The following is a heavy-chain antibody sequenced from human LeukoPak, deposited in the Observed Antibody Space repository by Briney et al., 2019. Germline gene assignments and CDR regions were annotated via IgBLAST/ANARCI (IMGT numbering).Heavy chain of an antibody. CDR2: IYHSGST. J-gene: IGHJ3*02. CDR3: ASSHDGGTYYYDSSGYSADAFDI. CDR1: GGSISSGGYY. D-gene: IGHD3-22*01. V-gene: IGHV4-31*03. Sequence: PSETLSLTCTVSGGSISSGGYYWSWIRQHPGKGLEWIGYIYHSGSTYYNPSLKSRVTISVDTSKNQFSLKLSSVTAADTAVYYCASSHDGGTYYYDSSGYSADAFDIWGQGTMVTVSS.